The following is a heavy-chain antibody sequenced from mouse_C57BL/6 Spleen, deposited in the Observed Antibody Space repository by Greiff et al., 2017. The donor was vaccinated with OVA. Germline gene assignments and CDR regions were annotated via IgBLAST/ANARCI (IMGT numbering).Heavy chain of an antibody. Sequence: VQLQQSGPGLVKPSQSLSLTCSVTGYSITSGYYWNWIRQFPGNKLEWMGYISYDGSNNYNPSLKNRISITRDTSKNQFFLKLNSVTTEDTATYYCAREDYDYDGGALDYWGQGTTLTVSS. D-gene: IGHD2-4*01. CDR3: AREDYDYDGGALDY. CDR1: GYSITSGYY. CDR2: ISYDGSN. J-gene: IGHJ2*01. V-gene: IGHV3-6*01.